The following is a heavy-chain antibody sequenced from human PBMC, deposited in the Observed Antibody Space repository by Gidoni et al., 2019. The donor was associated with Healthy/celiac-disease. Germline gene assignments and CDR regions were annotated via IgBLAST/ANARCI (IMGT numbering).Heavy chain of an antibody. V-gene: IGHV4-34*01. D-gene: IGHD3-10*01. Sequence: QVQLQQWGAGLLKPSETLSRTCAVYGGSFSGYYWSWIRQPPGKGLEWIGEINHSGRTNYNPSLKSRVTISVDTSKNQFSLKLSSVTAADTAVYYCARGNDGSGSYEVFYYWGQGTLVTVSS. CDR2: INHSGRT. CDR3: ARGNDGSGSYEVFYY. J-gene: IGHJ4*02. CDR1: GGSFSGYY.